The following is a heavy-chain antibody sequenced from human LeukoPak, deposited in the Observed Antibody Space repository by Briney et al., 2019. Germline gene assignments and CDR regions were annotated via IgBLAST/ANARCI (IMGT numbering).Heavy chain of an antibody. J-gene: IGHJ4*02. D-gene: IGHD4-17*01. CDR2: IRSKGTT. Sequence: GRSLRLSCTTSGFTFGDYGMSWFRQAPGKGLEWVGFIRSKGTTEYAASVKGRFTISRDDSKSIAYLQMNSLRAEDTAVYYCATYPTVTAGLIDYWGQGTLVTVSS. V-gene: IGHV3-49*03. CDR1: GFTFGDYG. CDR3: ATYPTVTAGLIDY.